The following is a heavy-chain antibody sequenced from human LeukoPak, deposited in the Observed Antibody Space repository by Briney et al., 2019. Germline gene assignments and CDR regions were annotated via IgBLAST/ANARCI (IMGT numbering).Heavy chain of an antibody. Sequence: GGSLRLSCAASGFTLSSYAMSWVRQTPGKGLEWVSTISDNAYYADSVKGRFTISRDNSKNTLYLQMNSLRAEDTAVYYCAKDPLLHYDFWSGSPRFDPWGQGTLVTVSS. V-gene: IGHV3-23*01. J-gene: IGHJ5*02. D-gene: IGHD3-3*01. CDR3: AKDPLLHYDFWSGSPRFDP. CDR1: GFTLSSYA. CDR2: ISDNA.